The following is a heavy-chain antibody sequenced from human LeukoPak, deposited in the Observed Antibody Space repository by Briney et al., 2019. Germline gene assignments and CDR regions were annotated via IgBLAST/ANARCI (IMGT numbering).Heavy chain of an antibody. CDR3: ARLAYYYDSSGYHTDY. V-gene: IGHV4-59*08. CDR2: IYYSGST. CDR1: GGSISSYY. Sequence: KTSETLSLTCTVSGGSISSYYWSWIRQSPGKGLEWIGYIYYSGSTNYNPSLKSRVTISVDTSKNQFSLKLSSVTAADTAVYYCARLAYYYDSSGYHTDYWGQGTLVTVSS. J-gene: IGHJ4*02. D-gene: IGHD3-22*01.